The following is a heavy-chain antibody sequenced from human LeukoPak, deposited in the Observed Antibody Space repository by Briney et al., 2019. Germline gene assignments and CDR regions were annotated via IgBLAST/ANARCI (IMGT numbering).Heavy chain of an antibody. J-gene: IGHJ3*02. CDR1: GDSISNSNYY. V-gene: IGHV4-39*01. D-gene: IGHD2-21*01. Sequence: PSETLSLTCTVSGDSISNSNYYWVWIRQPPGKGLEWIGNIYYSGSTYYNPSLQSRVTISIDTSKNQFSLKLTSVTAADTAVYYCARQMGLEVIGDAFHIWGQGTMVTVSS. CDR2: IYYSGST. CDR3: ARQMGLEVIGDAFHI.